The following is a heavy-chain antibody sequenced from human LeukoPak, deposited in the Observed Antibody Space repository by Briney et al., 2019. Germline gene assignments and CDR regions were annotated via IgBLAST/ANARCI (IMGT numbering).Heavy chain of an antibody. D-gene: IGHD2-2*01. CDR1: GGSISSSSYY. J-gene: IGHJ6*03. CDR2: IYYSGST. V-gene: IGHV4-39*01. Sequence: SETLSLTCTVSGGSISSSSYYWGWLRQPPGKGLEWIGSIYYSGSTYYNPSLKSRVTISVDTSKSQFSLRLSSVTAADTAVYYCARGGYCSSTSCYYYYYMDVWGKGTTVTVSS. CDR3: ARGGYCSSTSCYYYYYMDV.